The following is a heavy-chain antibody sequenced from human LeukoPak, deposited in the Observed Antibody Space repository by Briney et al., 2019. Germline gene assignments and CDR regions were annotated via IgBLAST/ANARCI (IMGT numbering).Heavy chain of an antibody. Sequence: GGSLRLSCAASGFTFSSYAMHWVRQAPGKGLEYVSAISSNGGSTYYANSVKGRFTISRDNSKNTFYLQMNSLRAEDTAVYYCAKRTSYHIDVWGKGTTVTVSS. J-gene: IGHJ6*03. CDR3: AKRTSYHIDV. CDR2: ISSNGGST. V-gene: IGHV3-64*01. CDR1: GFTFSSYA.